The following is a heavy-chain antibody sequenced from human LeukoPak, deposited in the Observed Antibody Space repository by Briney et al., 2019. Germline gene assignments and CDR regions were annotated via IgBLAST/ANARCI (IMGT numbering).Heavy chain of an antibody. V-gene: IGHV3-23*01. CDR1: GFTFSSYA. Sequence: GGSLRLSCAASGFTFSSYAMSWVRQALGKGLEWVSGISGSGDNTCYADSVKGRFTISRDNSKNTLYVQVNSLGTEDTAAYYRAKGSYYDGSGSFYFDYWGQGTLVTVSS. CDR2: ISGSGDNT. CDR3: AKGSYYDGSGSFYFDY. J-gene: IGHJ4*02. D-gene: IGHD3-22*01.